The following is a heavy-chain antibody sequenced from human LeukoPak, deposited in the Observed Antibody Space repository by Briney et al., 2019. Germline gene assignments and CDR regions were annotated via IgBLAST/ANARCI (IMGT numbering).Heavy chain of an antibody. Sequence: PGGSLRLSCAASGFTFRSYAMSWVRQAPGKGLEWVSAISGSGGSTYYADSVKGRFTISRDNSKNTLYLQMNSLRAEDTAVYYCAKAGPYYYDSSGYFHDAFDIWGQGTMVTVSS. D-gene: IGHD3-22*01. V-gene: IGHV3-23*01. J-gene: IGHJ3*02. CDR1: GFTFRSYA. CDR2: ISGSGGST. CDR3: AKAGPYYYDSSGYFHDAFDI.